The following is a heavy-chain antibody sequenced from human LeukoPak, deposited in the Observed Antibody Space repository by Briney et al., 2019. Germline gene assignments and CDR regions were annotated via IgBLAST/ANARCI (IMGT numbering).Heavy chain of an antibody. J-gene: IGHJ4*02. V-gene: IGHV3-21*01. CDR2: ISSSSSYI. CDR1: GFTFSSYS. D-gene: IGHD5-24*01. Sequence: GGSLRLSFAASGFTFSSYSMNWVRQAPGKGLEWVSSISSSSSYIYYADSVKGRFTISRDNAKNSLYLQMNSLRAEDTAVYYCARAFGYNYIFDYWGQGTLVTVSS. CDR3: ARAFGYNYIFDY.